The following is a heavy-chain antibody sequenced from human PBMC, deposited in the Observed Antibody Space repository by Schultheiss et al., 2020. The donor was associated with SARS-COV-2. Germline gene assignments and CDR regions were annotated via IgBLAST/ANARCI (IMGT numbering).Heavy chain of an antibody. D-gene: IGHD2-2*01. CDR2: ISSSSSYI. J-gene: IGHJ6*03. CDR3: ARGGRLRYCSSTSCYGYYMDV. CDR1: GFTFSSYS. Sequence: GGSLRLSCAASGFTFSSYSMNWVRQAPGKGLEWVSSISSSSSYIYYADSVKGRFTISRHNSKNTLYLQMNSLRAEDTAVYYCARGGRLRYCSSTSCYGYYMDVWGKGTTVTVSS. V-gene: IGHV3-21*04.